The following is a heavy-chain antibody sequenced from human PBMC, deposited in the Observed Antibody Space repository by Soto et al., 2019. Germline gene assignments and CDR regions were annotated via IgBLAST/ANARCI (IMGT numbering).Heavy chain of an antibody. CDR2: IVVGSGNT. CDR3: AAAPSPPMVRGVIIAPGYGY. CDR1: GFTFTSSA. D-gene: IGHD3-10*01. J-gene: IGHJ4*02. V-gene: IGHV1-58*01. Sequence: SVKVSCKASGFTFTSSALQWVRQARGQRVEWIGWIVVGSGNTNYAQKFQERVTITRDMSTSTAYMELSSLRSEDTAVYYCAAAPSPPMVRGVIIAPGYGYWGQGTLVTVSS.